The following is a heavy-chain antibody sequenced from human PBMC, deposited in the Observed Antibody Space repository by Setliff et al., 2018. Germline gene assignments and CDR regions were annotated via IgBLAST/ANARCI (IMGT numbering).Heavy chain of an antibody. V-gene: IGHV1-18*01. J-gene: IGHJ4*02. CDR2: ISAYTGNT. Sequence: VASVKVSCKASGYTFTSSGITWVRQAPGQGLEWMGWISAYTGNTNYARKLQGRVTMTTDTSTNTAYMELRSLTSDDTAVYYCSRLVRYCTTTTCQRASGDDYWGQGTLATVSS. D-gene: IGHD2-8*01. CDR3: SRLVRYCTTTTCQRASGDDY. CDR1: GYTFTSSG.